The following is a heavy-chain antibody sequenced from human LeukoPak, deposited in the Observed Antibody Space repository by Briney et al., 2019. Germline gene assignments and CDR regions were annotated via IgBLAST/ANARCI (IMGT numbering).Heavy chain of an antibody. D-gene: IGHD3-3*01. V-gene: IGHV3-30-3*01. CDR2: ISYDGSNK. CDR1: GFTFSSYA. CDR3: ARDTTTDYYDFWSGPGWFDP. Sequence: GRSLRLSCAASGFTFSSYAMHWVRQAPGKGLKWVAVISYDGSNKYYADSVKGRFTISRDNSKNTLYLQMNSLRAEDTAVYYCARDTTTDYYDFWSGPGWFDPWGQGTLVTVSS. J-gene: IGHJ5*02.